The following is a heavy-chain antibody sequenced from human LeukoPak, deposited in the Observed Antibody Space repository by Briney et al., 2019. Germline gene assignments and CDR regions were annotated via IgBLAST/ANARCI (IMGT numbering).Heavy chain of an antibody. CDR2: INPNSGGT. J-gene: IGHJ6*03. V-gene: IGHV1-2*02. D-gene: IGHD2-2*02. CDR3: ATQDIVVVPAAIRYYYYYMDV. Sequence: ASVKVSCKASGYTFTGYYMHWVRQAPGQGLEWMGWINPNSGGTNYAQKFQGRVTMTRDTSISTAYMELSRLRSDDTAVYYCATQDIVVVPAAIRYYYYYMDVWGKGTTVTVSS. CDR1: GYTFTGYY.